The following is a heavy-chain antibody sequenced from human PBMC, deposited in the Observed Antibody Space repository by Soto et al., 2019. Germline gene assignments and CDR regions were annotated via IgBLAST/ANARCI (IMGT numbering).Heavy chain of an antibody. V-gene: IGHV3-30*02. CDR2: IRYDGSKK. J-gene: IGHJ6*02. CDR1: GFTFSRYG. CDR3: AQTIPDPGAKGTLGIDGLVV. Sequence: AGGSLRRSCAASGFTFSRYGMHWGRQAPGKGLERVQVIRYDGSKKYFPDSVKGRFTISRDNSKTPPYLHMNSLRAQDTAVYYCAQTIPDPGAKGTLGIDGLVVWGQGTTVTVSS. D-gene: IGHD7-27*01.